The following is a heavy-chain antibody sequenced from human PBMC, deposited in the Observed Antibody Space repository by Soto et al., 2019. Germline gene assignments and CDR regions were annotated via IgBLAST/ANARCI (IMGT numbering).Heavy chain of an antibody. CDR3: ARDLIYCSGGSCSNYYYYYGMDV. CDR1: GFTFSSYW. V-gene: IGHV3-7*05. Sequence: EVQLVESGGGLVQPGGSLRLSCAASGFTFSSYWMSWVRQAPGKGLEWVANIKQDGSEKYYVDSVKGRFTISRDNAKNSLYLQMNSLRAEDTAVYYCARDLIYCSGGSCSNYYYYYGMDVWGQGTTVTLSS. J-gene: IGHJ6*02. CDR2: IKQDGSEK. D-gene: IGHD2-15*01.